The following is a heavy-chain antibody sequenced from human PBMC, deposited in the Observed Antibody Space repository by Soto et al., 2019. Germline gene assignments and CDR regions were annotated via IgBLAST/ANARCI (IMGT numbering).Heavy chain of an antibody. Sequence: QVQLVQSGAEVRKPGSSVKVSCKASGGTFSRHGISWVRQAPGQGLEWMGGIIPIFGTANHAQKFQGRVTINADESTRTAYMELSSLRSEDTAVYYCARGWGYDNNDYYYAYWGQGTLVIVSS. CDR2: IIPIFGTA. V-gene: IGHV1-69*01. CDR1: GGTFSRHG. D-gene: IGHD3-22*01. CDR3: ARGWGYDNNDYYYAY. J-gene: IGHJ4*02.